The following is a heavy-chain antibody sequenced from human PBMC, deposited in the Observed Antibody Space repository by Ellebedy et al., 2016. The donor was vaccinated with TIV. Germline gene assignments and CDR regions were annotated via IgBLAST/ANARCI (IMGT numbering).Heavy chain of an antibody. V-gene: IGHV3-53*01. CDR2: IYSGGGT. D-gene: IGHD4-17*01. CDR1: GFTVSSNY. Sequence: GGSLRLSCAASGFTVSSNYMSWVRQAPGKGLEWVSVIYSGGGTHYADSVKGRFTISRDNSKNTLYLQMKNLRTEDTALYYCTKDKTTTTAYDALDIWGQGTMVAVSP. J-gene: IGHJ3*02. CDR3: TKDKTTTTAYDALDI.